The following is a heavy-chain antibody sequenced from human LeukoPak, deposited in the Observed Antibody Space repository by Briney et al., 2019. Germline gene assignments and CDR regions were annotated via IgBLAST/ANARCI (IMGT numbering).Heavy chain of an antibody. J-gene: IGHJ4*02. CDR1: GFTFSSYE. CDR3: ARGAATNLWPSDY. D-gene: IGHD3-10*01. V-gene: IGHV3-48*03. Sequence: GGSLRLSCAASGFTFSSYEMNWARQAPGKGLEWVSYISSSGSTIYYADSVKGRFTISRDNAKNSLYLQMNSLRAEDTAIYYCARGAATNLWPSDYWGQGTLVTVYS. CDR2: ISSSGSTI.